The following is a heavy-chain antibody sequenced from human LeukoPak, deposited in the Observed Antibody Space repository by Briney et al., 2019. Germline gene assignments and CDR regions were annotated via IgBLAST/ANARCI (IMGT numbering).Heavy chain of an antibody. CDR1: GYTFIDDY. J-gene: IGHJ4*02. CDR3: APTSEAYTSAWHF. D-gene: IGHD3-16*01. Sequence: ASVKVSCTASGYTFIDDYMHCVRRAPGPGLEGRRWMNPDSGFTNYAQKFQGRVITTRDTSISTAYMEVRRLRYDDTAMYYCAPTSEAYTSAWHFWGQGTLVTVSS. V-gene: IGHV1-2*02. CDR2: MNPDSGFT.